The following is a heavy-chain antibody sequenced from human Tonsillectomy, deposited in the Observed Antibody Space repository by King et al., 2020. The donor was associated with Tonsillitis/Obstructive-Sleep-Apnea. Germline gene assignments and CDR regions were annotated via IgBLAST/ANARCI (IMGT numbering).Heavy chain of an antibody. CDR3: ARDLGYDFWSGYYTGAFDI. Sequence: VQLVESGGGVVQPGRSLRLSCAASGFTFSSYGMHWVRQAPGKGLEWVAVIWYDGSKKYYADSVKGRFTISRDNSKNTLYLQMNSLRAEETAGYYCARDLGYDFWSGYYTGAFDIWGQGTMVTVSS. J-gene: IGHJ3*02. D-gene: IGHD3-3*01. CDR1: GFTFSSYG. V-gene: IGHV3-33*01. CDR2: IWYDGSKK.